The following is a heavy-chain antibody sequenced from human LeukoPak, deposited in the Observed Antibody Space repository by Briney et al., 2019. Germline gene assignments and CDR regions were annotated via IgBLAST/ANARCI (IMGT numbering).Heavy chain of an antibody. Sequence: GGSLRLSCAASGFTFSSYSMNWVRQAPGKGLEWVSSISSSSSYIYYADSVKGRFTISRDNAKNSLYLQMNSLRAEDRAVYYCARDLYGDYVRVDYWGQGTLVTVSS. V-gene: IGHV3-21*01. CDR2: ISSSSSYI. CDR1: GFTFSSYS. D-gene: IGHD4-17*01. J-gene: IGHJ4*02. CDR3: ARDLYGDYVRVDY.